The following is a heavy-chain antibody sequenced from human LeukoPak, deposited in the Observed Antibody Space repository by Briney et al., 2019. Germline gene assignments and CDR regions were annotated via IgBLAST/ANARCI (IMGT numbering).Heavy chain of an antibody. CDR2: IYYSGST. CDR3: ARGFDSSGYYHDAFDI. CDR1: GGSISSYY. D-gene: IGHD3-22*01. J-gene: IGHJ3*02. Sequence: SETLSLTCTVSGGSISSYYWSWIRQPPGKGLEWIGYIYYSGSTNYNPSLKSRVTISVDTSKNQFSLKLSSVTATDTAVYYCARGFDSSGYYHDAFDIWGQGTMVTVSS. V-gene: IGHV4-59*01.